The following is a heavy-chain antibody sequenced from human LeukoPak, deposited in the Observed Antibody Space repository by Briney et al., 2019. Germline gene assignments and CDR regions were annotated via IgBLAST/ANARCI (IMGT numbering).Heavy chain of an antibody. D-gene: IGHD5-18*01. V-gene: IGHV3-23*01. CDR1: GFTFSSYA. CDR2: ISGSGGST. Sequence: AGGSLRLSCAASGFTFSSYAMSWVRQAPGKGLEWVSAISGSGGSTYYADSVKGRFTISRDNSKNTLYLQMNSLRAEDTAVYYCAKTGDSYGYRVWYVDYWGQGTLVTVSS. CDR3: AKTGDSYGYRVWYVDY. J-gene: IGHJ4*02.